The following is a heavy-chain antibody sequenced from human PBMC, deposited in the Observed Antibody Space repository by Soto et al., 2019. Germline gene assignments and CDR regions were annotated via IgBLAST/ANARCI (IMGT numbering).Heavy chain of an antibody. CDR3: ASRYGGTLDY. CDR2: IYYSGST. J-gene: IGHJ4*02. Sequence: PSETLSLTCTVSGGSISSYYWSWTRQPPGKGLEWIGYIYYSGSTNYNPSLKSRVTISVDTSKNQFSLKLSSVTAADTAVYYCASRYGGTLDYWGQGTLVTVSS. V-gene: IGHV4-59*08. CDR1: GGSISSYY. D-gene: IGHD4-17*01.